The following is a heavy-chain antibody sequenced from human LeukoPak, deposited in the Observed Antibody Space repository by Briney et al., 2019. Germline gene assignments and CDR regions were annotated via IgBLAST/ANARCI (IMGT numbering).Heavy chain of an antibody. J-gene: IGHJ6*03. V-gene: IGHV4-59*08. CDR1: GGSISSSY. CDR3: ARFKAGFFYCMDV. CDR2: IYYTGST. Sequence: SETLSLTCTVSGGSISSSYWSWIRQPPGKGLEWIGYIYYTGSTNYNPSLRSRVTISVDTSKNQFSLKLSSVTAADTAVYYCARFKAGFFYCMDVWGKGTTVTVSS. D-gene: IGHD2-15*01.